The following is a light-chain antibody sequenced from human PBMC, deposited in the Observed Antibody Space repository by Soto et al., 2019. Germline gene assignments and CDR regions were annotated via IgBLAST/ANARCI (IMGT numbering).Light chain of an antibody. CDR1: QSLRSN. CDR2: AAS. J-gene: IGKJ1*01. V-gene: IGKV3-15*01. Sequence: IVMTQSPATLSVSPGERATLSCRASQSLRSNLAWYQQKPGQAPRLLIYAASTRATGIPARFSGSGSGTEFTLTISSLQSEDFAVYYCQQCNNWWTFGQGTKVEIK. CDR3: QQCNNWWT.